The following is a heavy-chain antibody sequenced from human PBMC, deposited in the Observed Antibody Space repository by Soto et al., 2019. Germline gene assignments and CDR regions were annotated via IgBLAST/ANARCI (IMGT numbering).Heavy chain of an antibody. CDR2: IYRTGST. J-gene: IGHJ4*02. CDR3: ASRDLGTSVDY. Sequence: QVQLQESGPGLVKPSGTLSLTCAVSGGSFTSNNWWTWVRQPPGQGLEWIGEIYRTGSTNYNPSLKSRVTILLDKSENQFSLKVTSLTAADTAVYYCASRDLGTSVDYWGQGTLVTVSS. V-gene: IGHV4-4*02. D-gene: IGHD1-7*01. CDR1: GGSFTSNNW.